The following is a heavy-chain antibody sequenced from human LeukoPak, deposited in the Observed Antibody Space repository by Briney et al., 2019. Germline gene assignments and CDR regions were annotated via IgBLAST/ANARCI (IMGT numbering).Heavy chain of an antibody. CDR1: GFTFSSYV. D-gene: IGHD6-13*01. CDR2: IVGSGDKT. J-gene: IGHJ3*02. V-gene: IGHV3-23*01. Sequence: GASLRLSCAASGFTFSSYVMSWVRQAPGKGLECASSIVGSGDKTYYADSVKGRFTISRDNSKNTLYLQMNSLRAEDTAVYYCASSRGAFDIWGQGTMVTVSS. CDR3: ASSRGAFDI.